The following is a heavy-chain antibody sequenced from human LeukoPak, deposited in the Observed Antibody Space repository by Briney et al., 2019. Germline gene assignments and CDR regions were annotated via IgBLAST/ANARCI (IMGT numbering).Heavy chain of an antibody. CDR3: ARDSIFGPPLMNY. Sequence: GGSLRLSCAASGFTFSSYWMSWVRQAPGKGLEWVANIKQDGSEKYYVDSVKGRCTISRDNAKNSLYLQMNSLRAEDTAVYYCARDSIFGPPLMNYSGQGTLATVSS. CDR2: IKQDGSEK. D-gene: IGHD3-3*01. CDR1: GFTFSSYW. J-gene: IGHJ4*02. V-gene: IGHV3-7*01.